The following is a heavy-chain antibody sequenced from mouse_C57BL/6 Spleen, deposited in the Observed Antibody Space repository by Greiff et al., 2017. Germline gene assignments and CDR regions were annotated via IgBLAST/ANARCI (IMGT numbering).Heavy chain of an antibody. CDR3: ARYYYGSNPDYFDY. J-gene: IGHJ2*01. Sequence: QVQLQQSGAELVRPGTSVKMSCKASGYTFTNYWIGWAKQRPGHGLEWIGDIYPGGGYTNYKEKFKGKATLTADKSSSTAYMQFSILTAEDSAIYYCARYYYGSNPDYFDYWGQGTTLTVSS. D-gene: IGHD1-1*01. CDR2: IYPGGGYT. V-gene: IGHV1-63*01. CDR1: GYTFTNYW.